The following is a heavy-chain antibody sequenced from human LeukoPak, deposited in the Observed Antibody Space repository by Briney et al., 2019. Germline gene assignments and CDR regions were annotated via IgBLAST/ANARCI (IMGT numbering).Heavy chain of an antibody. CDR3: AKRITVSAGYYLDS. CDR2: VSGGGAYT. V-gene: IGHV3-23*01. J-gene: IGHJ4*02. Sequence: GGSLRLSCVGSGFSFSSFAMSWVRQAPGKGLEWVSTVSGGGAYTYYADSVKGRFTVSRDDSKSIHFLQMNSLRPEDTALYFCAKRITVSAGYYLDSWGQGTLVTV. CDR1: GFSFSSFA. D-gene: IGHD2-8*01.